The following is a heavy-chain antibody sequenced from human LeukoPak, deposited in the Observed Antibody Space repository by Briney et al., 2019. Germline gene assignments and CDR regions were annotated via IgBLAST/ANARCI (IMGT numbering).Heavy chain of an antibody. CDR2: ISAYNGNT. J-gene: IGHJ4*02. CDR1: GYTYTTYG. D-gene: IGHD2-2*01. CDR3: ARQAACSSIGCPIDY. V-gene: IGHV1-18*01. Sequence: ASVKVSCKASGYTYTTYGITWVRQAPGQGLEWMGWISAYNGNTNYAQKFQGRLTITTDTTTRTAYMELRSLRFDDTAVYYCARQAACSSIGCPIDYWGQGTLVTVSS.